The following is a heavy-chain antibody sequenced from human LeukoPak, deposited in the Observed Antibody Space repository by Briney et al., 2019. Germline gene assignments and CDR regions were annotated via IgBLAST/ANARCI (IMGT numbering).Heavy chain of an antibody. Sequence: ASVKVSCKASGYTFTGYYMHWVRQAPGQGLEWMGWINPNSGGTNYAQKFQGRVTMTRDTSISTAYMELSRLRSDDTAVYYCASDWGLSQLEYCSNTNCYMGAFDIWGQGTMVTVAS. CDR1: GYTFTGYY. V-gene: IGHV1-2*02. CDR3: ASDWGLSQLEYCSNTNCYMGAFDI. D-gene: IGHD2-2*02. CDR2: INPNSGGT. J-gene: IGHJ3*02.